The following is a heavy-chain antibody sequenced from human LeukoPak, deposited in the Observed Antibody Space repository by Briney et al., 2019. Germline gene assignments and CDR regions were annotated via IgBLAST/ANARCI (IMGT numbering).Heavy chain of an antibody. CDR1: GFTLSSYW. CDR3: ARYATSSGSRWLEP. V-gene: IGHV3-7*01. J-gene: IGHJ5*02. CDR2: IKQDGSDK. D-gene: IGHD6-19*01. Sequence: GGSLRVSCAASGFTLSSYWMSWGRQAPGKGLEWVAHIKQDGSDKYYVDSVKGGFTISRDNAKNSLYLQMNSLRAEDTAVYYCARYATSSGSRWLEPWGQGTLVTVSS.